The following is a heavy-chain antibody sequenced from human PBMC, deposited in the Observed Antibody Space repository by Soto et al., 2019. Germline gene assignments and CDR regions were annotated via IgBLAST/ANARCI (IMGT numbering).Heavy chain of an antibody. CDR3: ARPGGAHKQNYFDP. Sequence: GGALKISGTASGYTFTPGSAWVRRMHGKGLEWMGRIYPGDSDTKYSPSFQGQVSISVDKSISTAYLQWSSLKASDTGMYYCARPGGAHKQNYFDPRGQGTLVTVAS. D-gene: IGHD1-7*01. CDR2: IYPGDSDT. CDR1: GYTFTPG. J-gene: IGHJ5*02. V-gene: IGHV5-51*01.